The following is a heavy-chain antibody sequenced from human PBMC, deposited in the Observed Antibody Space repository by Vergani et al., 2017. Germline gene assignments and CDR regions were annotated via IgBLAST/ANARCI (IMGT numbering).Heavy chain of an antibody. CDR1: GFTFDDYA. V-gene: IGHV3-9*01. D-gene: IGHD2-21*01. J-gene: IGHJ3*02. CDR3: ARVNNDAFDI. CDR2: ISWNSGSI. Sequence: EVQLVESGGGLVQPGRSLRLYCAASGFTFDDYAMQWVRQAPGKGLEWVSGISWNSGSIGYADSVKGRFTISRDNAKNSLYLQMNSLSAEDTALYYCARVNNDAFDIWGQGTMVTVSS.